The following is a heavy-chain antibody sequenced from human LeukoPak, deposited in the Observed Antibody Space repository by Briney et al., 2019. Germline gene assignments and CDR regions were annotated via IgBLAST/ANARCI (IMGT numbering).Heavy chain of an antibody. Sequence: GGSLRLSCAASGFTFSSYVMNWVRQAPGKGLEWVANIKVDGSEKYYVDSVKGRFTISRDNAKNSLYLQMNSLRAEDTAVYYRARERLGYSSSFDSWGQGILVTVSS. D-gene: IGHD6-6*01. V-gene: IGHV3-7*01. CDR3: ARERLGYSSSFDS. J-gene: IGHJ4*02. CDR1: GFTFSSYV. CDR2: IKVDGSEK.